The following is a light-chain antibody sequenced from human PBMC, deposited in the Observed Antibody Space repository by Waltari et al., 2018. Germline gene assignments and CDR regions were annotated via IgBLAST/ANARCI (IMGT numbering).Light chain of an antibody. Sequence: QSALTQPRSVSGSPGQSVTISCTGTTSDVGGNMYVSWYQQRPGQAPNLLIYDLTYRPSGVPDRFSGSKSGNTASLTISGLQAEDEADYYCCSYADGNTYLFGTGTFVTVL. J-gene: IGLJ1*01. CDR1: TSDVGGNMY. V-gene: IGLV2-11*01. CDR3: CSYADGNTYL. CDR2: DLT.